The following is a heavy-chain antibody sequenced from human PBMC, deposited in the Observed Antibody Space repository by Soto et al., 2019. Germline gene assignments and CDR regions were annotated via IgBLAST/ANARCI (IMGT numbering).Heavy chain of an antibody. CDR1: GGSFSGYY. J-gene: IGHJ6*02. D-gene: IGHD2-2*02. Sequence: PSETLSLTCAVYGGSFSGYYWSWIRQPPGKGLEWIGEINHSGSTNYNPSLKSRVTISVDTSKNQFSLKLSSVTAADTAVYYCARDGYCSSTSCYNYYYYYGMDVWGQGTTVTVSS. CDR2: INHSGST. V-gene: IGHV4-34*01. CDR3: ARDGYCSSTSCYNYYYYYGMDV.